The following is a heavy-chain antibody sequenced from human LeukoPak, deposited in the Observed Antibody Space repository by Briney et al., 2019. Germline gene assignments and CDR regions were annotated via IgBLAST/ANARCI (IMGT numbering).Heavy chain of an antibody. J-gene: IGHJ6*03. CDR2: INHSGST. CDR3: XXXXXXXXXXXXSYFLDYYYYYMDV. CDR1: GGSFSGYY. V-gene: IGHV4-34*01. D-gene: IGHD3-10*01. Sequence: SETLSLTCAVYGGSFSGYYWSWIRQPPGKGLEWIGEINHSGSTNYNPSLKSRVTISVDTSKNQFSLKLSSVTAADTAVYYCXXXXXXXXXXXXSYFLDYYYYYMDVWGKGTTVTISS.